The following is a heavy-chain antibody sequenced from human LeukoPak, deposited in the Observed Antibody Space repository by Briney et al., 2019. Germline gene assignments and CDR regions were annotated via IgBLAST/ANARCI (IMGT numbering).Heavy chain of an antibody. CDR2: INPKSGRT. CDR1: GYTFTSSD. V-gene: IGHV1-8*01. Sequence: ASVKVSCKASGYTFTSSDINWVRQATGQGHEWMGWINPKSGRTGYAKKFQARVSMTMNTSITTAYMEVSSLRFEDTAVYYCARGRSGLAAAGTYDSWGQGTLITVSS. D-gene: IGHD6-13*01. J-gene: IGHJ4*02. CDR3: ARGRSGLAAAGTYDS.